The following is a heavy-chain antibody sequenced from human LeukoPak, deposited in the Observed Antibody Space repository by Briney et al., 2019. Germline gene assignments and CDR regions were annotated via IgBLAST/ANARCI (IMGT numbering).Heavy chain of an antibody. CDR1: GYSFTSYW. V-gene: IGHV5-51*01. CDR2: IYPGDSDT. Sequence: GESLKISCKGSGYSFTSYWIGWVRQMPGKGLEWMGIIYPGDSDTRYSPSLQGQVTISADKSISTAYLQWSSLKASDTAMYYCARRTYYYGSGSWPFDYWGQGTLVTVSS. J-gene: IGHJ4*02. D-gene: IGHD3-10*01. CDR3: ARRTYYYGSGSWPFDY.